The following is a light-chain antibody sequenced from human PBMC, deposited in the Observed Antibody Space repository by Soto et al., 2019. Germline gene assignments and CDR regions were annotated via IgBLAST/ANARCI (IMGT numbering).Light chain of an antibody. Sequence: EVVLTQSPGTLSLSPGERATLSCRASQTININYLAWYKQKPGQAPRRLISGASNRATGIPDRFSGSGSGTDFTLTINRLEPEDFAMYYCQQYNTSPRTFGQGTKVEVK. J-gene: IGKJ1*01. V-gene: IGKV3-20*01. CDR3: QQYNTSPRT. CDR2: GAS. CDR1: QTININY.